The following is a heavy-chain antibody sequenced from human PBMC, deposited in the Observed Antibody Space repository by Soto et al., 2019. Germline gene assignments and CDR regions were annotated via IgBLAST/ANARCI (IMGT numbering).Heavy chain of an antibody. CDR3: ASSQDPRLTVFGVVVNPTQYFYY. D-gene: IGHD3-3*01. J-gene: IGHJ4*02. Sequence: QVRLQQWGAGLVKPSETLSLTCAVYGGSFNGYYWSWIRQPPGKGLEWLGDVDHSGATSYKPSLKSRVDFVVDTSKNQFSLRLSSVTAADTADYYYASSQDPRLTVFGVVVNPTQYFYYWSGGTPVSVSS. CDR2: VDHSGAT. CDR1: GGSFNGYY. V-gene: IGHV4-34*02.